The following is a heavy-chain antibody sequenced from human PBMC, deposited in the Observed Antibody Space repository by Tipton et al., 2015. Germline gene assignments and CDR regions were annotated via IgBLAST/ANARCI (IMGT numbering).Heavy chain of an antibody. D-gene: IGHD4-23*01. CDR3: ARARGRHGGLFDS. V-gene: IGHV4-59*02. CDR1: SDSVSKYF. J-gene: IGHJ4*02. CDR2: IQYSGST. Sequence: LRLSCTVSSDSVSKYFWSWIRQPPGKELEWIGYIQYSGSTNYNPSLKSRVTISVDTSKSQFSLKMTSVTATDTAVYYCARARGRHGGLFDSWGQGTLVTVSS.